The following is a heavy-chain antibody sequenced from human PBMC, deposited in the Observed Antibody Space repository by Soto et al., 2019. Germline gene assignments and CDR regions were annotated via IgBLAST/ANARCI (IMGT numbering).Heavy chain of an antibody. V-gene: IGHV3-33*01. J-gene: IGHJ4*03. Sequence: GKGLEWVAFIWYDGSDKYYADSGKGRFTISRDNSKNTLYLQMNSLRAEDTAVYYCARDRRHTSPPDGFDIRGQRPLV. CDR3: ARDRRHTSPPDGFDI. D-gene: IGHD3-9*01. CDR2: IWYDGSDK.